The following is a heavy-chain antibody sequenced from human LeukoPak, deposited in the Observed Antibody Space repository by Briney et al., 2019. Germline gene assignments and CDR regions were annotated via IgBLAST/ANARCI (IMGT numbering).Heavy chain of an antibody. J-gene: IGHJ4*02. Sequence: GASVKVSCKVSGYTLSELSMHWVRQAPGKGLEWMGGFDPEDGETIYAQKLQGRVTMTEDTSTDTAYMELSSLRSEDTAVYYCATAPRSLYDSSGYPTYYFDYWGQGTLVTVSS. CDR1: GYTLSELS. D-gene: IGHD3-22*01. CDR2: FDPEDGET. CDR3: ATAPRSLYDSSGYPTYYFDY. V-gene: IGHV1-24*01.